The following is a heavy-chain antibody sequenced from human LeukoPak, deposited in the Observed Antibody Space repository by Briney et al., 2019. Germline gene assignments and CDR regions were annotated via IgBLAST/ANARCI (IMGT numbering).Heavy chain of an antibody. J-gene: IGHJ4*02. CDR1: GFSFKDYG. CDR3: AKDSKIGSSGYLGY. Sequence: GGSLRLSCAATGFSFKDYGMHWVRQPPVKGLEWVSGISWNSGSIGYADSVKGRFTISRDNAKNSLYLQMNSLRAEDTALYYCAKDSKIGSSGYLGYWGQGTLVTVSS. V-gene: IGHV3-9*01. CDR2: ISWNSGSI. D-gene: IGHD3-22*01.